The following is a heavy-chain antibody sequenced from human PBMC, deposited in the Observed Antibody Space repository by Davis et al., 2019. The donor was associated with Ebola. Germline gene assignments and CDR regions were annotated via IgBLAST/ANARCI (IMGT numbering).Heavy chain of an antibody. Sequence: PSETLSLTCTVSGGSISSGGYYWSWIRQHPGKGLEWIGYIYYSGSTYYNPSLKSRVTISVDTSKNQFSLKLSSVTAADTAVYYCARAGGNGYCSSTSCPRQWGYGMDVWGQGTTVTVSS. CDR1: GGSISSGGYY. CDR2: IYYSGST. CDR3: ARAGGNGYCSSTSCPRQWGYGMDV. J-gene: IGHJ6*02. D-gene: IGHD2-2*03. V-gene: IGHV4-31*03.